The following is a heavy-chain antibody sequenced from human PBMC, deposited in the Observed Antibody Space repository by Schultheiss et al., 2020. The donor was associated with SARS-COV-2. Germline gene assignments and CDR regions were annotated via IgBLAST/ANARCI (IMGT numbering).Heavy chain of an antibody. J-gene: IGHJ4*02. D-gene: IGHD6-19*01. Sequence: GGSLRLSCAASGFTFSSYAMHWVRQAPGKGLEWVAVISYDGSNKYYADSVKGRFTISRDNSKNTLYLQMNSLRAEDTAVYYCAKDQEQWLVLLSMFDYWGQGTLVTVSS. V-gene: IGHV3-30*04. CDR3: AKDQEQWLVLLSMFDY. CDR2: ISYDGSNK. CDR1: GFTFSSYA.